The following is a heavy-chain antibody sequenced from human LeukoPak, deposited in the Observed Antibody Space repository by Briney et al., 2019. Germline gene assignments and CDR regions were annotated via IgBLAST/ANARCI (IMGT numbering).Heavy chain of an antibody. Sequence: SETLSLTCAVYGGSFSGYYWSWIRQPPGKGLEWIGEINHSGSTNYNPSLKSRLTISVDTSKNQFSLKLNFVTAADTAVYYCARVSPGNWFDPWGQGTLVTVSS. J-gene: IGHJ5*02. CDR3: ARVSPGNWFDP. CDR1: GGSFSGYY. CDR2: INHSGST. V-gene: IGHV4-34*01.